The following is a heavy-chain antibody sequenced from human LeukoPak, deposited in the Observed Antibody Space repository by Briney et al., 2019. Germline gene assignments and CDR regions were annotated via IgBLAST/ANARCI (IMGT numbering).Heavy chain of an antibody. J-gene: IGHJ5*02. CDR1: GYTFSSYD. CDR3: ASVMRFPTVWFYP. CDR2: MNPISGYT. D-gene: IGHD2-21*01. V-gene: IGHV1-8*01. Sequence: ASVKVSCKASGYTFSSYDINWVRQAAGQRVEWMGWMNPISGYTGYAQKFQGRVTMTRDTSITTAFMELSSLRSDATAIYYCASVMRFPTVWFYPWGQGTLVTVS.